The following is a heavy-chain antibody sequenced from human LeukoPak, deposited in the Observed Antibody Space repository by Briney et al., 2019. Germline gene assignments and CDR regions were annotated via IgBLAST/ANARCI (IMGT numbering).Heavy chain of an antibody. J-gene: IGHJ4*02. D-gene: IGHD3-10*01. CDR1: GGSISSSSYY. CDR3: ARDRDGSGVFDY. V-gene: IGHV4-39*02. Sequence: SETLSLTCTVSGGSISSSSYYWGWIRQPPGKGLEWIGSIYYSGSTYYNPSLKSRVTISVDTSKNQFSLKLSSVTAADTAVYYCARDRDGSGVFDYWGQGTLVTVSS. CDR2: IYYSGST.